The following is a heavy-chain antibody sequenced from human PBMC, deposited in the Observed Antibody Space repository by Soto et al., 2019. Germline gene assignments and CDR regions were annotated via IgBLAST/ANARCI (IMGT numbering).Heavy chain of an antibody. Sequence: PSETLSLTCTASGGSITSSSHFWGWVRQPPGKGLEWIGTIYFTGNTYYTPSLKSRLTMSIDTSKNEFSLRLNSVTAADTAVYYSVGQTFTIAADSYGRSNWFDPWGPGTLVTVSS. D-gene: IGHD3-9*01. CDR3: VGQTFTIAADSYGRSNWFDP. J-gene: IGHJ5*02. CDR2: IYFTGNT. CDR1: GGSITSSSHF. V-gene: IGHV4-39*01.